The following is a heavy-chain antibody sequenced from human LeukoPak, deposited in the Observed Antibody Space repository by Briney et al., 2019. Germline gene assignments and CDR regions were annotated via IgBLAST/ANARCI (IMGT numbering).Heavy chain of an antibody. J-gene: IGHJ5*02. Sequence: ASVKVSCKASGYTFTGYYMHWVRQAPGQGLEWMGWINPNSGGTNYAQKFQGRVTMTRDTSISTAYMELSRLRSDDTAVYYCARGLRRAGAGTNNWFDPWGQGTLVTVSS. CDR1: GYTFTGYY. CDR3: ARGLRRAGAGTNNWFDP. D-gene: IGHD1-7*01. V-gene: IGHV1-2*02. CDR2: INPNSGGT.